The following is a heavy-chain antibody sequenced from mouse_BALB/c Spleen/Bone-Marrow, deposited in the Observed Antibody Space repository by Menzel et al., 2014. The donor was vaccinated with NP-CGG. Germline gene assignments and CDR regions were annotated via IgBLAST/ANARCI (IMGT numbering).Heavy chain of an antibody. D-gene: IGHD4-1*01. CDR1: GYTFTSSW. CDR2: IHPNSGNT. V-gene: IGHV1S130*01. Sequence: QVQLKQSGSVLVRPGAPVKLSCKASGYTFTSSWMHWAKQRPGQGLEWIGEIHPNSGNTNYNEEFKGKATLTVDTSSSTAYVDLSSLTSEDSAVYYCARYWSGFAYWGQGTLVTVSA. CDR3: ARYWSGFAY. J-gene: IGHJ3*01.